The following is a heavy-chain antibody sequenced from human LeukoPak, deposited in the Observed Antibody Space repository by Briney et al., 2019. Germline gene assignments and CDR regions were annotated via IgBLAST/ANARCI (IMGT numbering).Heavy chain of an antibody. CDR2: ISGSGGST. J-gene: IGHJ4*02. Sequence: GGSLRLSCAASGFTFSSYAMSWVRQAPGKGLEWVSAISGSGGSTYYADSVKGRFTISRDNSKNTLYLQMNSLRAEDTAVYYCAKDGGYDFWSGSTHYDYWGQGTLVTVSS. CDR3: AKDGGYDFWSGSTHYDY. CDR1: GFTFSSYA. V-gene: IGHV3-23*01. D-gene: IGHD3-3*01.